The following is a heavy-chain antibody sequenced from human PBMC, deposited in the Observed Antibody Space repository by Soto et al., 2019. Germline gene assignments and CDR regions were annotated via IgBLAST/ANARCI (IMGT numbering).Heavy chain of an antibody. CDR1: GDTFSFYS. V-gene: IGHV1-18*01. Sequence: ASVKVSCKASGDTFSFYSISWVRQAPGQGLEWMGWISAYNGNTKYAQKLQGRVTMTTDTSTSTAYMELRSLRSDDTAVYYCARDLGGSYYAPVDYWGQGTLVTVSS. D-gene: IGHD1-26*01. J-gene: IGHJ4*02. CDR3: ARDLGGSYYAPVDY. CDR2: ISAYNGNT.